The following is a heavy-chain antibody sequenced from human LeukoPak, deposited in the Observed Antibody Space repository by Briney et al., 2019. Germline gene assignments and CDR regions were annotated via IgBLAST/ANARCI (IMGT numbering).Heavy chain of an antibody. V-gene: IGHV3-23*01. Sequence: GGSLRLSCAASGFTFSTYAMSWVRQAPGKGLEWVSAVSDSGGRTYYADSVKGRFTISRDDSKNTLYLQMNSLRAEDTAVFYCAKEVGSSFFYYMDVWGKGTTVTVSS. J-gene: IGHJ6*03. CDR2: VSDSGGRT. D-gene: IGHD6-13*01. CDR3: AKEVGSSFFYYMDV. CDR1: GFTFSTYA.